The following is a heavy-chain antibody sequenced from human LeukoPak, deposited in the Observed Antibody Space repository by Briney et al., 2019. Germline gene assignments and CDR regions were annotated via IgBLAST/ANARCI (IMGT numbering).Heavy chain of an antibody. CDR2: ISGSGGTT. CDR1: GGSFSGYY. Sequence: PSETLSLTCAVYGGSFSGYYWSWVRQAPGKGLTWVSGISGSGGTTYYADSVKGRFTISRDNSKNTLYLQMNSLRAEDTAVYYCAKDHEQWLTYFDYWGQGALVTVSS. D-gene: IGHD6-19*01. J-gene: IGHJ4*02. CDR3: AKDHEQWLTYFDY. V-gene: IGHV3-23*01.